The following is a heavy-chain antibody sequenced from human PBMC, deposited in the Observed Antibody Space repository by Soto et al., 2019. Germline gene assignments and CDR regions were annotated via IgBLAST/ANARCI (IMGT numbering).Heavy chain of an antibody. Sequence: QVQLQESGPGLVKPSETLSLTCTVSGGSISSYYWSWIRQPPGKGLEWIGYIYYSGSTNYNPSLKSRVTISVDTSKNQFSLKLSSVTAADTAVYYCARGATDYGGNSGSRTRRYYGMDVWGQGTTVTVSS. CDR2: IYYSGST. D-gene: IGHD4-17*01. CDR1: GGSISSYY. J-gene: IGHJ6*02. V-gene: IGHV4-59*01. CDR3: ARGATDYGGNSGSRTRRYYGMDV.